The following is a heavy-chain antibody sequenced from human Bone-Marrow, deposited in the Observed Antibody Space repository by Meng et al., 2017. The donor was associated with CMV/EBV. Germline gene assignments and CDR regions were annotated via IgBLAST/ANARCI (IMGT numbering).Heavy chain of an antibody. CDR2: INSDGSST. CDR1: GFSLDDYA. J-gene: IGHJ5*02. D-gene: IGHD2-2*01. V-gene: IGHV3-74*01. Sequence: GGSLRLSCVASGFSLDDYAMHWVRQAPGKGLVWVSRINSDGSSTSYADSVKGRFTISRDNAKNTLYLQMNSLRAEDTAVYYCAREGGYCSSTSCPNWFDPWGQGTLVTVSS. CDR3: AREGGYCSSTSCPNWFDP.